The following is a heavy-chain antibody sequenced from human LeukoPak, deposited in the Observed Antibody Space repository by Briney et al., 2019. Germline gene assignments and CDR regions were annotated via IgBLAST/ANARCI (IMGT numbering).Heavy chain of an antibody. CDR2: IHYNGGT. V-gene: IGHV4-59*11. Sequence: SETLSLTCTVSGGSIDGQYWSWIRQPPGKGLEWIGYIHYNGGTKYNPSLKSQFTMSVDTSKNQFSLKLDSVTAADTAVYYCARHLGGNFGSGTHFVYWGQGTLVTVSS. J-gene: IGHJ4*02. D-gene: IGHD3-10*01. CDR3: ARHLGGNFGSGTHFVY. CDR1: GGSIDGQY.